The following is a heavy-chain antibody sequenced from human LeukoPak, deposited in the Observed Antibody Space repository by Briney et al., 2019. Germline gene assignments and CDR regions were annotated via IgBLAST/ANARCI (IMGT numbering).Heavy chain of an antibody. J-gene: IGHJ5*02. CDR3: ARGRDGVIVGAEGDWFDP. Sequence: ASVKVSCKASGYTFTSYGINWVRQATGQGLEWMGWMNPNSGNTGYAQKFQGRVTMTRNTSISTAYMELSSLRSEDTAVYYCARGRDGVIVGAEGDWFDPWGQGTLVTVSS. CDR1: GYTFTSYG. V-gene: IGHV1-8*02. D-gene: IGHD1-26*01. CDR2: MNPNSGNT.